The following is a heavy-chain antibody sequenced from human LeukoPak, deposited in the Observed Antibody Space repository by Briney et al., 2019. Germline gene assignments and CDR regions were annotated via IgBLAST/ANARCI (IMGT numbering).Heavy chain of an antibody. V-gene: IGHV1-2*02. CDR3: ARRAREYSHDAFDI. J-gene: IGHJ3*02. CDR1: GYTFTRYY. D-gene: IGHD5-18*01. Sequence: ASVKVSCKASGYTFTRYYMHWVRQAPGQGLEWMGWINPNSRGTDSAQKFQGRFSMTRDTSISTAYMELSRLRSDGTAVYYCARRAREYSHDAFDIWGQGTMVTVSS. CDR2: INPNSRGT.